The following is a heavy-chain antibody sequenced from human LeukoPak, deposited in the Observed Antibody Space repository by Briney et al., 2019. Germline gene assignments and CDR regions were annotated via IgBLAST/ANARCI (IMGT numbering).Heavy chain of an antibody. D-gene: IGHD6-19*01. CDR2: ISWNSGSI. V-gene: IGHV3-9*01. CDR1: GFTFDDYA. CDR3: AKPLREQWLVFDY. J-gene: IGHJ4*02. Sequence: GGTLRLSCAASGFTFDDYAMHWVRHAPGKGLEWVSGISWNSGSIGYADSVKGRFTISRDNAKNSLYLQMNSLRAEDTALYYCAKPLREQWLVFDYWGQGTLVTVSS.